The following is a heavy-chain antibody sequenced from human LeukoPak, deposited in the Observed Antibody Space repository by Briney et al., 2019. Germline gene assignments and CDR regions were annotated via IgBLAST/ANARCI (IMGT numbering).Heavy chain of an antibody. CDR1: GFTVSSNY. D-gene: IGHD5-12*01. V-gene: IGHV3-53*01. CDR2: IYSGGST. Sequence: GGSLGLSCAASGFTVSSNYMSWVRQAPGKGLEWVSVIYSGGSTYYADSVKGRFTISRDNSKNTLYLQMNSLRAEDTAVYYCAKDLGGLVATTQAGGMDVWGQGTTVTVSS. CDR3: AKDLGGLVATTQAGGMDV. J-gene: IGHJ6*02.